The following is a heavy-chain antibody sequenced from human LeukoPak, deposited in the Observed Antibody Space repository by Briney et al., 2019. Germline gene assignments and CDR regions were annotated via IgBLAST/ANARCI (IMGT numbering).Heavy chain of an antibody. CDR3: ASRGYSYGYESGWFDP. CDR2: VSGSGGST. D-gene: IGHD5-18*01. CDR1: GFTFSSYA. Sequence: GGSLRLSCAASGFTFSSYAMTWVRQAPGKGLEWVSTVSGSGGSTYYADSVKGRFTISRDNSKNTLYLQMNSLRAEDTAVYYCASRGYSYGYESGWFDPWGQGTLVTVSS. V-gene: IGHV3-23*01. J-gene: IGHJ5*02.